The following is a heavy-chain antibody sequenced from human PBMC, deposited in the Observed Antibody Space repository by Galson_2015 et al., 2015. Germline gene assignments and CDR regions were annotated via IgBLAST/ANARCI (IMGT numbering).Heavy chain of an antibody. CDR2: VSDDGTNQ. V-gene: IGHV3-30*01. D-gene: IGHD3-16*01. CDR3: ARGTWGRPLDY. Sequence: SLRLSCAASGFTFSSFAMHWVRQIPGKGLEWVALVSDDGTNQYYADSVKGRFTVSRDNSKNTLYLQMNSLRGEDTALYYCARGTWGRPLDYWGQGTLVTVPS. J-gene: IGHJ4*02. CDR1: GFTFSSFA.